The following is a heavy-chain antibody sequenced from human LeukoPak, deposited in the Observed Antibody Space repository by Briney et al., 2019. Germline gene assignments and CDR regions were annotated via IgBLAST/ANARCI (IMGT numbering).Heavy chain of an antibody. V-gene: IGHV3-23*01. D-gene: IGHD2-2*01. CDR2: ISGSGGST. J-gene: IGHJ4*02. CDR3: AKGGTVVPAREGPFDY. CDR1: GFTFSSYA. Sequence: PGGCLRLSCAASGFTFSSYAMSWVRQAPGKGLEWVSAISGSGGSTYYADSVKGRFTISRDNSKNTLYLQMNSLRAEDTAVYYCAKGGTVVPAREGPFDYWGQGTLVTVSS.